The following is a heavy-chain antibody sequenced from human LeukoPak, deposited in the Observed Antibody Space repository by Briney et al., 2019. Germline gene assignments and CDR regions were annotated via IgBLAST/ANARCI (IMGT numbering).Heavy chain of an antibody. CDR2: IDDDGAGT. Sequence: GGSLRLSCAASGFPLSGYWMHWVRQAPGKGLVWVSRIDDDGAGTTYADSVKGRFTISRDNAKNTLYLQMNSLRVEDTAVYYCARSASGYDARGQGTLVTVSS. D-gene: IGHD5-12*01. CDR1: GFPLSGYW. V-gene: IGHV3-74*01. J-gene: IGHJ4*02. CDR3: ARSASGYDA.